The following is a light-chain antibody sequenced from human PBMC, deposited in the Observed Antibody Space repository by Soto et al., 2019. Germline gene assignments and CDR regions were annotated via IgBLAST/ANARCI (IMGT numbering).Light chain of an antibody. CDR3: EQDYSYPLT. CDR1: QGISSY. V-gene: IGKV1-8*01. J-gene: IGKJ4*01. CDR2: AAS. Sequence: AIRMTQSPSSFSASTGDRVTITCRASQGISSYCAWYQQKPGKAPKLLIYAASTLQSGVPSRFSVSGSGTDFTLTISCLQSEDFATYDCEQDYSYPLTFGGVTKVEIK.